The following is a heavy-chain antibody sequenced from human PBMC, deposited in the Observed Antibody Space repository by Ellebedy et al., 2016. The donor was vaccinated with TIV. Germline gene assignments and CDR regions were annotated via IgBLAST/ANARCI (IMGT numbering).Heavy chain of an antibody. J-gene: IGHJ4*02. Sequence: PSETLSLTCSVSGDSMNSDYWSWLRQPPGKGLEWIAYMYHDGGTNYNASLRSRVTISLESSKRQFSLRLSSVTAADTAVYYRARRQRTFFDQWGQGILVTVSS. CDR1: GDSMNSDY. V-gene: IGHV4-59*08. CDR3: ARRQRTFFDQ. CDR2: MYHDGGT. D-gene: IGHD2-2*01.